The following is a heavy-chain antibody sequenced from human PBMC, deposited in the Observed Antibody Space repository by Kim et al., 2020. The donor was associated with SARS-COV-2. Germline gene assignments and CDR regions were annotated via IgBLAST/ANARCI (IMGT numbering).Heavy chain of an antibody. Sequence: GGSLRLSCAASGFTFSSYWMSWVRQAPGKGLEWVANIKQDGSEKYYVDSVKGRFTISRDNAKNSLYLQMNSLRAEDTAVYYCARDGTYYYDSSGYYYWGQGTLVTVSS. CDR2: IKQDGSEK. D-gene: IGHD3-22*01. J-gene: IGHJ4*02. CDR1: GFTFSSYW. V-gene: IGHV3-7*03. CDR3: ARDGTYYYDSSGYYY.